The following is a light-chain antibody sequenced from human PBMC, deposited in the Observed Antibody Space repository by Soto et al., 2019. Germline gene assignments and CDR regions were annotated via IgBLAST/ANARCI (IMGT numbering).Light chain of an antibody. V-gene: IGKV1-5*01. J-gene: IGKJ1*01. CDR1: RAISSW. CDR2: DAS. Sequence: IQMSQASSNPSASVGDRVTFTCRASRAISSWLAWYQQKPGKAPKLLIYDASSLESGVPSRFSGSGSGTEFTLTISSLQPDDFATYYCQQYNSYSPWTFGQGTKVDIK. CDR3: QQYNSYSPWT.